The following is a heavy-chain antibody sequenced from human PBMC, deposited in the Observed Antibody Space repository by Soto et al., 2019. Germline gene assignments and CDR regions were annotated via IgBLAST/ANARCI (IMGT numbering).Heavy chain of an antibody. CDR3: ASRHSRPHFDC. CDR2: IYYSGST. J-gene: IGHJ4*02. D-gene: IGHD2-21*01. Sequence: QVQLQESGPGLVKPSQTLSLTCTVSGGSISSGDYYWSWIRQPPGKGLEWIGSIYYSGSTYYNPSPHXRXTXSXXTPMLPFSLQLNSVPAADPAASSCASRHSRPHFDCRGQGTLVTVSS. CDR1: GGSISSGDYY. V-gene: IGHV4-30-4*01.